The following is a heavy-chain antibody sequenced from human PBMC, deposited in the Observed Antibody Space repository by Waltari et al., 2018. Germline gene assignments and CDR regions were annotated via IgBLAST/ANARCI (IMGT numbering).Heavy chain of an antibody. J-gene: IGHJ4*02. D-gene: IGHD1-26*01. CDR3: TRLRSGSCSDF. CDR1: GFTFGGYA. CDR2: IRSKVYGETT. V-gene: IGHV3-49*04. Sequence: EVRLVESGGVLVQPGRSLRPSCTASGFTFGGYAMSWVRQAPGKGLELLGFIRSKVYGETTEYAASVKGRFTVSRDDSKSIASLQMNSLKTEDTAVYYCTRLRSGSCSDFWGQGILVTVSS.